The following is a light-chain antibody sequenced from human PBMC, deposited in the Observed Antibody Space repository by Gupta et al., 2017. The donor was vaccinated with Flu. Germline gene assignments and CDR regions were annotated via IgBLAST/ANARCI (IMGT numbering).Light chain of an antibody. V-gene: IGKV3-11*01. CDR3: HQRSNWPLT. CDR1: QSVSTA. CDR2: DAL. J-gene: IGKJ4*01. Sequence: GERATLSGRASQSVSTALAWFQQKPGQAPRLLIYDALKRATGVPARFSGSGSGADFTLTITSLEPEDFAVYYCHQRSNWPLTFGGGTNVELK.